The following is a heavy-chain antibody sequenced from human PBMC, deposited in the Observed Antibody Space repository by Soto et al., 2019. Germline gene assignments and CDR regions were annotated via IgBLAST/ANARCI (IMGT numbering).Heavy chain of an antibody. Sequence: EVQLLESGGGLVQPGGSLRLSCAASGFTFSTYAMIWVRQAPGKGLEWVSVITGSGGSTYYADSVKGRFTISRDTSKDTPFLQMNSLRAEDTAVYYCAKDRDGDYGGIDYWGQGTMVTVSS. V-gene: IGHV3-23*01. CDR1: GFTFSTYA. CDR3: AKDRDGDYGGIDY. J-gene: IGHJ4*02. CDR2: ITGSGGST. D-gene: IGHD4-17*01.